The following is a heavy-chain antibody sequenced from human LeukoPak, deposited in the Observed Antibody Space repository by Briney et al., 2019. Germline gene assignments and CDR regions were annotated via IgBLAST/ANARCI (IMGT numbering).Heavy chain of an antibody. CDR1: GYTFTDYY. V-gene: IGHV1-2*06. D-gene: IGHD3-10*01. Sequence: ASVKVSCKASGYTFTDYYMHWVRQAPGQGLEWMGRINPDSGGTNYAQKLQGRVTMTTDTSTSTAYMELRSLRSDDTAVYYCARGSITMVRGVIYDNWFDPWGQGTLVTVSS. CDR3: ARGSITMVRGVIYDNWFDP. J-gene: IGHJ5*02. CDR2: INPDSGGT.